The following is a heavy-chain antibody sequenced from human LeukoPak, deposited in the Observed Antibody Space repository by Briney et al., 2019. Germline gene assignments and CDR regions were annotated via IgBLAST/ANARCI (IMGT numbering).Heavy chain of an antibody. V-gene: IGHV1-46*01. CDR2: ISPSGGST. Sequence: ASVKVSCKASGYTFTSYYMHWVRQAPGQGLEWMGIISPSGGSTSYAQKFQGRVTITRDTSTSTVYMELSSLRSEDTAVYYCARAPTILDAFDIWGQGTMVTVSS. CDR3: ARAPTILDAFDI. J-gene: IGHJ3*02. CDR1: GYTFTSYY.